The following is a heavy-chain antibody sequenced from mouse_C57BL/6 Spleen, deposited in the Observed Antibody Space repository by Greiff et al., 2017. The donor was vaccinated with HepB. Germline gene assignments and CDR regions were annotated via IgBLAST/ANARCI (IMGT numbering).Heavy chain of an antibody. CDR2: INPSSGYT. Sequence: VQLQQSGAELARPGASVKMSCKASGYTFTSYTMHWVKQRPGQGLEWIGYINPSSGYTKYNQKFKDKATLTADKSSSTAYMQLSSLTSEDSAVYYWARGDYGSSSFDYGGQGTTLTVSS. V-gene: IGHV1-4*01. J-gene: IGHJ2*01. CDR1: GYTFTSYT. D-gene: IGHD1-1*01. CDR3: ARGDYGSSSFDY.